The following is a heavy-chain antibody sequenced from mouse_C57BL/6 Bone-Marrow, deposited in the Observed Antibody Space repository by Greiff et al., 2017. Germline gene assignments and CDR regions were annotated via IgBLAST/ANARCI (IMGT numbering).Heavy chain of an antibody. CDR1: GFSLTSYG. J-gene: IGHJ4*01. CDR3: AKRLRYGRGGVYAMDY. V-gene: IGHV2-9*01. CDR2: IWGGGST. D-gene: IGHD1-1*01. Sequence: VHLVESGPGLVAPSQSLSITCTVSGFSLTSYGVDWVRQPPGKGLEWLGVIWGGGSTNYNSALMSRLSISKDNSKSQVFLKMNSLQTDDTAMYYCAKRLRYGRGGVYAMDYWGQGTSVTVSS.